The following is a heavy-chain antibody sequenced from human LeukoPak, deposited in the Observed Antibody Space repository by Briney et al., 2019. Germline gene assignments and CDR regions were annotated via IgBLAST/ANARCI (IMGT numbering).Heavy chain of an antibody. V-gene: IGHV3-48*01. J-gene: IGHJ4*02. Sequence: GGSLRLSCAASGFTFSRSIMNWVRQAPGKGLEWVSYIGSTSTTIYYADSVKGRFTISRDNAKNSLYLQMSSLRAEDTAVYYCARAGYCSSGTCYGGDFWGQGTLVTVSS. CDR2: IGSTSTTI. CDR1: GFTFSRSI. CDR3: ARAGYCSSGTCYGGDF. D-gene: IGHD2-15*01.